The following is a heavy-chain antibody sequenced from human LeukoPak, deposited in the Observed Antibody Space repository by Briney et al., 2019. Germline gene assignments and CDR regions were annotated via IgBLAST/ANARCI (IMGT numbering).Heavy chain of an antibody. D-gene: IGHD2-15*01. CDR3: ARSVEGYCSGGSCYSYYYYMDV. CDR1: GGSISSGSYY. CDR2: IYTSGST. Sequence: SETLSLTCTVSGGSISSGSYYWSWIRQPAGKGLEWIGRIYTSGSTNYNPSLKSRVTISVDTSKNQFSLKLSSVTAADTAVYYCARSVEGYCSGGSCYSYYYYMDVWGKGTTVTVSS. J-gene: IGHJ6*03. V-gene: IGHV4-61*02.